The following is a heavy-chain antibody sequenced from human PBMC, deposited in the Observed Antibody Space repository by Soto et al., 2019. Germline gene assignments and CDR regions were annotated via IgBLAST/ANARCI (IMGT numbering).Heavy chain of an antibody. Sequence: GGSLRLSCAASGFTFSSYAMHWVRQAPGKGLEWVAVISYDGSNKYYADSVKGRFTISRDNSKNTLYLQMNSLRAEDTAVYYCARFAFTGEGYCSGGSCYAPYFQHWGQGTLVTVSS. CDR3: ARFAFTGEGYCSGGSCYAPYFQH. CDR2: ISYDGSNK. V-gene: IGHV3-30-3*01. CDR1: GFTFSSYA. J-gene: IGHJ1*01. D-gene: IGHD2-15*01.